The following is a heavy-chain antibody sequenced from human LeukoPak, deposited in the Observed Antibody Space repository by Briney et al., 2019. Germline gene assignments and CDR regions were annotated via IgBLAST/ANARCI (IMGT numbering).Heavy chain of an antibody. Sequence: GGSLRLSCTASGFTFSSYAMHWVRQAPGKGLEYVSAISINGGTTYYANSVKGRFTISRDNSKNTLYLQMGSLRAEDMAVYYCAKGYSSSWYWYFDLWGRGTLVTVSS. V-gene: IGHV3-64*01. CDR1: GFTFSSYA. J-gene: IGHJ2*01. D-gene: IGHD6-13*01. CDR3: AKGYSSSWYWYFDL. CDR2: ISINGGTT.